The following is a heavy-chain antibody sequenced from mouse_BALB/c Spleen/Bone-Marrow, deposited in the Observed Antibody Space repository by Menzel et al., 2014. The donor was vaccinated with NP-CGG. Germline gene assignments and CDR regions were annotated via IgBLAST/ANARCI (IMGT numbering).Heavy chain of an antibody. CDR2: IDPANGNT. J-gene: IGHJ2*01. V-gene: IGHV14-3*02. Sequence: VQLQQSGAELVKPGASVKLSCTASGFNIKDTYMHWVKQRPEQGLEWIGRIDPANGNTKYDPKFQGKATITADTSSNTACLQLSSLTSEDTAVYYCASYYHGHYFDYWGQGTTLTVSS. CDR3: ASYYHGHYFDY. CDR1: GFNIKDTY. D-gene: IGHD1-1*01.